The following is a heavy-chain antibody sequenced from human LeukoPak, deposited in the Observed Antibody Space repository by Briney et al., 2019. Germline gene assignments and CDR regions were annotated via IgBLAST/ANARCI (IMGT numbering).Heavy chain of an antibody. CDR2: VRSNVYGGTT. D-gene: IGHD6-19*01. CDR3: TRGSGRYVMVDW. J-gene: IGHJ4*02. CDR1: GFTFADFT. Sequence: GGSLRLSCTASGFTFADFTVSWFRQSPGQGLEWVGFVRSNVYGGTTEHAASVEARFTISRDDSNSIAYLQMNSLKTEDTAVYYCTRGSGRYVMVDWWGQGTLVTVSS. V-gene: IGHV3-49*03.